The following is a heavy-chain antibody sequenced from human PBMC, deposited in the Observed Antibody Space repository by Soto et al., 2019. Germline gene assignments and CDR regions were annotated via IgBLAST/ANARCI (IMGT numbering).Heavy chain of an antibody. CDR2: ISPDGNQR. V-gene: IGHV3-7*01. D-gene: IGHD4-4*01. J-gene: IGHJ3*02. CDR1: GFRLSAYW. Sequence: EVQLVESGGGSVQPGESLRLSCEASGFRLSAYWVDWVRQAPGKGLEGVGNISPDGNQRYYVDSMKGRFTISRDNAKNSLYLQMDSLGVEDTAVYYCARVEYSSNYDVLEMWGRGTGVTVSA. CDR3: ARVEYSSNYDVLEM.